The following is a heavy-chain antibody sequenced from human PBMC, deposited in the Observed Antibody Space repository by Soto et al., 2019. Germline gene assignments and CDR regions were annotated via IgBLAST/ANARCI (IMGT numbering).Heavy chain of an antibody. V-gene: IGHV4-39*07. CDR3: ARATILRSYDFWSVYAGVNLFDP. CDR2: IFHTGGT. J-gene: IGHJ5*02. Sequence: SETLSLTCTVSGGSISSDTHYWGWIRQNPGKGLEWIATIFHTGGTNYNPSLKSRVTISVDTSKNQFSLKLSSVTAADTAVYYCARATILRSYDFWSVYAGVNLFDPWGQGTLVTVSS. CDR1: GGSISSDTHY. D-gene: IGHD3-3*01.